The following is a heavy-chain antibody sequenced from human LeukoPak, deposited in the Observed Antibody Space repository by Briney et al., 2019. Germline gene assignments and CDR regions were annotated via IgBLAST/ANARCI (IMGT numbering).Heavy chain of an antibody. J-gene: IGHJ4*02. CDR3: ARSLRGASNEY. CDR2: IKQDGSEK. V-gene: IGHV3-7*03. D-gene: IGHD4/OR15-4a*01. CDR1: GFTFSSYW. Sequence: GGSLRLSCAASGFTFSSYWMSWVRQTPGKGLEWVASIKQDGSEKAYVDSVKGRFTISRDNAKNSLFLQVNTLRAEDTAVYYCARSLRGASNEYWGQGTLVTVSS.